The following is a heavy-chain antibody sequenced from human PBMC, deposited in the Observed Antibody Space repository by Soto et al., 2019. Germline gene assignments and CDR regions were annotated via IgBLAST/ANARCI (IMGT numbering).Heavy chain of an antibody. CDR2: IYSGGYT. CDR1: GFTVSNNY. J-gene: IGHJ4*02. D-gene: IGHD3-10*01. Sequence: EVQLVESGGGLIQPGGSLRLSCAVSGFTVSNNYMSWVRQAPGKGLEGVSVIYSGGYTAYGDSVKGRFTISRDNSKNKLYPKKKSRGAADPAVYYGGTHPGGGGYWGQGTLVTVSS. V-gene: IGHV3-53*01. CDR3: GTHPGGGGY.